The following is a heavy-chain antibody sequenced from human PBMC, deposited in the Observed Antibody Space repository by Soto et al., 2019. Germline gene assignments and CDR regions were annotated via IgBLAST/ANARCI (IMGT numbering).Heavy chain of an antibody. J-gene: IGHJ1*01. CDR1: GFTFDDYA. V-gene: IGHV3-9*01. Sequence: GGSLRLSCAASGFTFDDYAMHWVRQAPGKGLEWVSSISWNSESIGYADSVKGRFTISRDNAKNSLYLQMNSLRAEDTALYYCAKDWKAVAGTVYFQQWGLGTLVTVPS. CDR3: AKDWKAVAGTVYFQQ. D-gene: IGHD6-19*01. CDR2: ISWNSESI.